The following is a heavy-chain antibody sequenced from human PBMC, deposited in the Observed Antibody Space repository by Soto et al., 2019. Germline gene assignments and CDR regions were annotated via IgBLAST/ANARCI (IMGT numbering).Heavy chain of an antibody. Sequence: QVQLQESGPGLVKPSGTLSLTCAVSGGSISSSNWWTWVRQPPGKGLEWIGEIYHSGSTNYNPSLKSRVTISVDKSKNQFSLKLSSVTAADTAVYYCARRYFDDGDYWYFDLWGRGTLVTVSS. CDR3: ARRYFDDGDYWYFDL. D-gene: IGHD4-17*01. CDR1: GGSISSSNW. CDR2: IYHSGST. V-gene: IGHV4-4*02. J-gene: IGHJ2*01.